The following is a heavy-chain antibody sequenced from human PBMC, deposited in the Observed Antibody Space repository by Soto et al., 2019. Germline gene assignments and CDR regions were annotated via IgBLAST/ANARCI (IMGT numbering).Heavy chain of an antibody. D-gene: IGHD1-26*01. J-gene: IGHJ4*02. V-gene: IGHV1-69*13. CDR3: ARDTDSGSYHFDY. CDR2: IIPIFGTA. CDR1: GGTFSSYA. Sequence: GASVKVSCKASGGTFSSYAISWVRQAPGQGLEWMGGIIPIFGTANYAQKFQGRVTITADESTSTAYMELSSLRSEDTAVYYCARDTDSGSYHFDYWGQGTLVTVSS.